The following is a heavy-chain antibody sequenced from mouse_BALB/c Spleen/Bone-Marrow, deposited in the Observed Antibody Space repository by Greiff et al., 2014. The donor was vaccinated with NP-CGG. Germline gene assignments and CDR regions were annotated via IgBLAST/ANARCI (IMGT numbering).Heavy chain of an antibody. J-gene: IGHJ2*01. V-gene: IGHV1-67*01. CDR1: GYKFTDYA. CDR3: ARNFYGSAYFDF. D-gene: IGHD1-1*01. CDR2: ISTYSGNT. Sequence: VKLMESGPELVRPGVSVKTSCKGSGYKFTDYAMHWVKQSHAKSLEWIGLISTYSGNTHYNQKFKGKATMTVDKSSSTAYMELARLTSEDSAIYYCARNFYGSAYFDFWGQGSTLTVSS.